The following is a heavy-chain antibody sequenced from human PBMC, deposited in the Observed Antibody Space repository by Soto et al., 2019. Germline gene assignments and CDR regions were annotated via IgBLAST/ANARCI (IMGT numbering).Heavy chain of an antibody. CDR3: ARGEVVAAAYYYYYYMDV. D-gene: IGHD2-15*01. CDR1: GGSISSGGYY. CDR2: IYYSGST. J-gene: IGHJ6*03. Sequence: SETLSLTCTVSGGSISSGGYYWSWIRQHPGKGLEWIGYIYYSGSTYYNPSLKSRVTISVDTSKNQFSLKLSSVTAADTAVYYCARGEVVAAAYYYYYYMDVWGKGTTVTVSS. V-gene: IGHV4-31*03.